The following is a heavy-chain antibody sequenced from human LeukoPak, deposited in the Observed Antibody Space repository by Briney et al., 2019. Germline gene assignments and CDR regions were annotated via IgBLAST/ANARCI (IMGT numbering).Heavy chain of an antibody. Sequence: SETLSLTCAVSGASISSGAYPWSWIRQPPGKGLEWIGYIFHSGSTYYTPSLKSRVTISVDTSKNQFSLKLTSMTLADTAVYYCAREFLVANAPGSWLDPWGQGMPVTVSS. D-gene: IGHD3-3*01. CDR2: IFHSGST. CDR1: GASISSGAYP. V-gene: IGHV4-30-2*01. J-gene: IGHJ5*02. CDR3: AREFLVANAPGSWLDP.